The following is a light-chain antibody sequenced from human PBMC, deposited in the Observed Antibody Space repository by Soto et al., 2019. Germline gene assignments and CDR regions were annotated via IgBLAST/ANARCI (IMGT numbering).Light chain of an antibody. Sequence: IQMTQSPSSLSASVGDRVTITCRASQDISNYLAWYQQKPGKAPKLLIYDASSLESGVPSRFSGSGSGTGFTLTITRLQPDDFATYYCQQYNSYCTFGQGTKVDIK. J-gene: IGKJ1*01. CDR1: QDISNY. V-gene: IGKV1-13*02. CDR3: QQYNSYCT. CDR2: DAS.